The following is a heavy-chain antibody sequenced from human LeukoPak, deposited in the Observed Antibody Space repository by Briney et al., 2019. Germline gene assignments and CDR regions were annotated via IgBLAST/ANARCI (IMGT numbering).Heavy chain of an antibody. J-gene: IGHJ4*02. D-gene: IGHD3-10*01. CDR2: ISYDGSNK. V-gene: IGHV3-30-3*01. CDR3: ARGRGFPSGLFDY. Sequence: GGSLRLSCAASGFTFSSYAMHWVRQAPGKGLEWVAVISYDGSNKYYADSVKGRFTISRDNSKNTLYLQMNSLRAEDTAVYYCARGRGFPSGLFDYWGQGTLVTVSS. CDR1: GFTFSSYA.